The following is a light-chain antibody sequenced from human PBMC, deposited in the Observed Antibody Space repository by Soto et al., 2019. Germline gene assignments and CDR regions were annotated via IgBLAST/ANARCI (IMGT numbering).Light chain of an antibody. Sequence: EIVMTQSPATLSVSPGERATLSCRASQSVSTNLAWYQQRPGQPPRLLIHDASTRATGIPARFSGSGSGTEFTLTISSLQSEDFAVYYCQQYINWPPWTFGQGTKVDLK. V-gene: IGKV3-15*01. J-gene: IGKJ1*01. CDR3: QQYINWPPWT. CDR1: QSVSTN. CDR2: DAS.